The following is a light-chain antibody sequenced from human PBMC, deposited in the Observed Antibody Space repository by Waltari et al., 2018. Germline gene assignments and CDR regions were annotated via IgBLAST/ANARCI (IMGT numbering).Light chain of an antibody. CDR1: SLRTSY. Sequence: SSELTQDPAVSVALGQTVRITCQGDSLRTSYAGWYQLKPGQAPVLVMFGKDKRPSGIPDRFSGYSSGTTSSLTITGAQAEDEADHYCSSRNGRANEVVFAGGTKVTVL. CDR2: GKD. J-gene: IGLJ3*02. V-gene: IGLV3-19*01. CDR3: SSRNGRANEVV.